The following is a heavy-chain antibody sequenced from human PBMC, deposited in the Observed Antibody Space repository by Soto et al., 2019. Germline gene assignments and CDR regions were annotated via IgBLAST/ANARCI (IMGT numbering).Heavy chain of an antibody. J-gene: IGHJ6*02. D-gene: IGHD4-17*01. CDR2: INPNSGGT. CDR1: GYTFTGYY. CDR3: VRGYGDYYGMDV. Sequence: QVQLVQSGAEVKKPGASVKVSCKASGYTFTGYYMHWVRQAPGQGLEWMGWINPNSGGTNYAQKFQGWVTMTRDTSISQAYMELGRLRSDDTAVYYCVRGYGDYYGMDVWGQGTTVTVSS. V-gene: IGHV1-2*04.